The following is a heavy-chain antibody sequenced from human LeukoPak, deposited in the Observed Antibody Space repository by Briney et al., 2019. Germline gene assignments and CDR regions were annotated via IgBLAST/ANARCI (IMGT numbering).Heavy chain of an antibody. V-gene: IGHV3-21*04. CDR1: GFTFSTYS. CDR3: AKDSGNRGYYDYVWGSRPFDF. Sequence: GGSLRLSCAASGFTFSTYSLNWVRQTPGKGLEWVSSISGSSSYIYYADSVKGRFTISRNNARNSLYLQMNSLRGGDTAVYYCAKDSGNRGYYDYVWGSRPFDFWGQGTLVSVSS. J-gene: IGHJ4*02. CDR2: ISGSSSYI. D-gene: IGHD3-16*01.